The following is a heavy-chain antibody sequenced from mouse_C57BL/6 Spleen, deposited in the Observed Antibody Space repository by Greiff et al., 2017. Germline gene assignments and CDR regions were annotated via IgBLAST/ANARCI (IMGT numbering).Heavy chain of an antibody. CDR2: ISSGGSYT. CDR1: GFTFSSYG. J-gene: IGHJ3*01. V-gene: IGHV5-6*01. Sequence: EVKLVESGGDLVKPGGSLKLSCAASGFTFSSYGMSWVRQTPDKRLEWVATISSGGSYTYYPDSVKGRFTISRDNAKNTLYLQMSSLKSEDTAMYYCARPHYDYGKFAYWGQGTLVTVSA. D-gene: IGHD2-4*01. CDR3: ARPHYDYGKFAY.